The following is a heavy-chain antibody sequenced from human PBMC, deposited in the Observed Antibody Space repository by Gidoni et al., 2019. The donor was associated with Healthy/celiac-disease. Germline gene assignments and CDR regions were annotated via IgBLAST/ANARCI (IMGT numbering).Heavy chain of an antibody. J-gene: IGHJ5*02. CDR3: ATGGWLFSDP. CDR2: ISYDGSNK. Sequence: QVQLVESGGGVVQPGRSLRLSCAASGFTFSSYAMHWVRQAPGQGLEWVAFISYDGSNKYYADSVKGRFTISRDNSKNTLYLQMNSLRAEDTAVYYCATGGWLFSDPWGQGTLVTVSS. D-gene: IGHD3-22*01. CDR1: GFTFSSYA. V-gene: IGHV3-30-3*01.